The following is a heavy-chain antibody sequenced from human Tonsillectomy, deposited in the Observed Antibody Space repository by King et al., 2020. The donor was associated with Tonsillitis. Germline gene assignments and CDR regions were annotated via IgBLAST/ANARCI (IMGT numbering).Heavy chain of an antibody. D-gene: IGHD6-19*01. V-gene: IGHV3-15*01. Sequence: VQLVESGGGLVKPGGSLRVSCVVSGYTSSSLWMSWVRQAPGKGLEWVGRIKSRTDGGTTDFAAPVKGRFTISRDDSQSMVFLQTNSLKSEDTAVYYCTTSGWYGPIDHWGQGTLVTVSS. CDR3: TTSGWYGPIDH. CDR2: IKSRTDGGTT. J-gene: IGHJ4*02. CDR1: GYTSSSLW.